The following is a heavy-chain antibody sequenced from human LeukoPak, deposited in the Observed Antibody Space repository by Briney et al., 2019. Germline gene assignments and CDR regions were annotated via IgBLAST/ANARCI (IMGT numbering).Heavy chain of an antibody. D-gene: IGHD3-22*01. CDR2: ISSSGSTI. CDR3: ARDLVADTYYYDSSGYYRTD. Sequence: PGGSLRLSCAASGFTFSSYEMNWVRQAPGNGLEWVSYISSSGSTIYYADSVKGRFTISRDNAKNSLYLQMNSLRAEDTAVYYCARDLVADTYYYDSSGYYRTDWGQGTLVTVSS. CDR1: GFTFSSYE. V-gene: IGHV3-48*03. J-gene: IGHJ4*02.